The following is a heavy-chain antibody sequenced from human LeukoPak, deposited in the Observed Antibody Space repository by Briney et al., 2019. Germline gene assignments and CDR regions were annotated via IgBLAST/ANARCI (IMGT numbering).Heavy chain of an antibody. V-gene: IGHV3-7*03. CDR1: GFTFSSYS. CDR2: IKQDGSEK. D-gene: IGHD2-15*01. Sequence: GGSLRLSCAASGFTFSSYSMNWVRQAPGKGLEWVANIKQDGSEKYYVDSVKGRFTISRDNAKNSLYLQMNSLRAEDTAVYYCAKKSGGSCYDYMDVWGKGTTVTVSS. J-gene: IGHJ6*03. CDR3: AKKSGGSCYDYMDV.